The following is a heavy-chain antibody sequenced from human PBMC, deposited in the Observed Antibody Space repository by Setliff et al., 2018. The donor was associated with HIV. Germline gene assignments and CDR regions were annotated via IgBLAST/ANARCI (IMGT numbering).Heavy chain of an antibody. CDR2: IYHSGTI. CDR1: GASISSTNW. V-gene: IGHV4-4*02. CDR3: AREVGHRSGYYRGSFDY. D-gene: IGHD6-19*01. Sequence: PSETLSLTCAVSGASISSTNWWTWVRQSPGEGLEWIGEIYHSGTIYYNPSLKSRVTISLDKSNNQFSLNLTSVTAADTAVYYCAREVGHRSGYYRGSFDYWGQGTLVTVS. J-gene: IGHJ4*02.